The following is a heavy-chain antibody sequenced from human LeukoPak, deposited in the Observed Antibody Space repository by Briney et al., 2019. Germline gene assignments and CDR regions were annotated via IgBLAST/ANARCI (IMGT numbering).Heavy chain of an antibody. CDR2: ISSSSSYI. D-gene: IGHD6-19*01. CDR3: ARSTAVPTFNY. CDR1: GFTFSRYS. V-gene: IGHV3-21*01. Sequence: GGSLRLSCAASGFTFSRYSMNWVRQAPGKGLEWVSSISSSSSYIYYADSVKGRFIISRDNAKKSLYLQMNSLRAEDTAVYYCARSTAVPTFNYWGQGTLVTVSS. J-gene: IGHJ4*02.